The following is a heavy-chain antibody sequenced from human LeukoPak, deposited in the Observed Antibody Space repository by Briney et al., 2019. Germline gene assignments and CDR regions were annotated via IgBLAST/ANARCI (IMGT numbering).Heavy chain of an antibody. CDR3: AKSYSSGWYSFDY. D-gene: IGHD6-19*01. CDR1: GFTFSSYG. V-gene: IGHV3-23*01. J-gene: IGHJ4*02. Sequence: GGSLRLSCAASGFTFSSYGMSWVRQAPGKGLEWVSAISGSGGSTYYADSVKGRFTISGDNSKHTLYLQMNSLRAEDTAVYYCAKSYSSGWYSFDYWGQGTLVTVSS. CDR2: ISGSGGST.